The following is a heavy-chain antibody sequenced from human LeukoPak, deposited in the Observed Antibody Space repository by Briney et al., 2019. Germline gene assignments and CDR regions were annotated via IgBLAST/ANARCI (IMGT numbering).Heavy chain of an antibody. CDR2: IKQDGSEK. CDR3: VTGYVYFEY. Sequence: GGSLRLTCAASGFTFSNYWMSWVRQAPGKGLEWVANIKQDGSEKYYVDSVKGRFTISRDNAKNSLYLQVNSLRAEDTAVYYCVTGYVYFEYWGQGNLVTVSS. J-gene: IGHJ4*02. CDR1: GFTFSNYW. V-gene: IGHV3-7*01. D-gene: IGHD5-18*01.